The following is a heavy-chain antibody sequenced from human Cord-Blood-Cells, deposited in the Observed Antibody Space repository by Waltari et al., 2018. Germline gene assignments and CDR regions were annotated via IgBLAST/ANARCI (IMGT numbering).Heavy chain of an antibody. Sequence: QLQLQESGPGLVKPSETLSLTCTVSGGSISSSSYYWGWIRQPPGKGLEWIGSIYYSGSPSYNPSLKSRVTISVDTSKNQFSLKLSSVTAADTSVYYCARHRANYDFWSGLVGLNNYFDYWGQGTLVTVSS. J-gene: IGHJ4*02. D-gene: IGHD3-3*01. CDR1: GGSISSSSYY. CDR3: ARHRANYDFWSGLVGLNNYFDY. V-gene: IGHV4-39*01. CDR2: IYYSGSP.